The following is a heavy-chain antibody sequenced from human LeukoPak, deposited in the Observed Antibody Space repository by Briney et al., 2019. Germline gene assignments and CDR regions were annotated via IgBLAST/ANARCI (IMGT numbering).Heavy chain of an antibody. Sequence: SETLSLTCTVSGGSISSYYWSWIRQSPGKGLEWIGYIYYSRSTNYNPSLKSRVTISVDTSKNRFSLKLSSVTAADTAVYYCAKYSSSYDAFDIWGQGTMVTVSS. CDR2: IYYSRST. D-gene: IGHD6-13*01. J-gene: IGHJ3*02. CDR1: GGSISSYY. CDR3: AKYSSSYDAFDI. V-gene: IGHV4-59*01.